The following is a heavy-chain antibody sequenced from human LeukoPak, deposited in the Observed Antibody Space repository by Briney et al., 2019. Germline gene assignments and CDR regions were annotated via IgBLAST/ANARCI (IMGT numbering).Heavy chain of an antibody. CDR1: GFIFSSYA. V-gene: IGHV3-30*14. CDR2: ISYDGSNK. Sequence: GGSLRLSCAASGFIFSSYAMHWVRRAPGKGLEWVALISYDGSNKYYADSVKGRFTISRDNSKNTLYLQMNSLRPEDTAVYYCARDLKTAMDYFDYWGQGALVTVSS. CDR3: ARDLKTAMDYFDY. J-gene: IGHJ4*02. D-gene: IGHD2-2*01.